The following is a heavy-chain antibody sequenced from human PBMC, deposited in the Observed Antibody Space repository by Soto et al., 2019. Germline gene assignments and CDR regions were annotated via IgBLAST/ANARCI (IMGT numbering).Heavy chain of an antibody. CDR3: ARARYCSGGSCQRNYYYGMDV. V-gene: IGHV4-59*07. Sequence: SDTVPLSGTVAGRSNGGYHWSWLRQATGKGMELIGYIYYSGSTNYNPSLKSRVTISVDTSKNQFSLKLSSVTAADTAVYYCARARYCSGGSCQRNYYYGMDVWGQGTTVT. J-gene: IGHJ6*02. CDR2: IYYSGST. CDR1: GRSNGGYH. D-gene: IGHD2-15*01.